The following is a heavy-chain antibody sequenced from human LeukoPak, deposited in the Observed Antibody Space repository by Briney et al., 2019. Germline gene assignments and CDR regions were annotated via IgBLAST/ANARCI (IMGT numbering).Heavy chain of an antibody. Sequence: PSETLSLTCTVSGGSISNYYWNWIRQPPGQGLEWIGHIYYSGSTNYNPSLKSRVTISVDTSKNQFSLKLRSVTAADTAVYYCARVVQSTDSSGFYLPEYFQHWGQGTLVTVSS. J-gene: IGHJ1*01. CDR3: ARVVQSTDSSGFYLPEYFQH. D-gene: IGHD3-22*01. CDR1: GGSISNYY. CDR2: IYYSGST. V-gene: IGHV4-59*08.